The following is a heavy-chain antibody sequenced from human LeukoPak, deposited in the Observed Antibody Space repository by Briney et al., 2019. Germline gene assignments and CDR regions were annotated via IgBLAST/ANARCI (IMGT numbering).Heavy chain of an antibody. Sequence: PGGSLRLSCAASGFTFSSYDMHWVRQATGKGLEWVSAIGTAGDTYYPGSVKGRFTISRENAKNSLYLQMNSLRAEDTAVYYCAGDDVVAGNFDYWGQGTLVTVSS. J-gene: IGHJ4*02. CDR3: AGDDVVAGNFDY. D-gene: IGHD6-19*01. V-gene: IGHV3-13*01. CDR1: GFTFSSYD. CDR2: IGTAGDT.